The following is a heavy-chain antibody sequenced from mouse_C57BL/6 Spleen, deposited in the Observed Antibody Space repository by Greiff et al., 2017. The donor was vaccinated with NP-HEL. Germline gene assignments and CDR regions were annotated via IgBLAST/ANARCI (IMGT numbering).Heavy chain of an antibody. V-gene: IGHV5-9*01. Sequence: EVQGVESGGGLVKPGGSLKLSCAASGFTFSSYTMSWVRQTPEKRLEWVATISGGGGNTYYSDSVKGRFTSSRDNAKNTLYLQMSSLRSEDTASYYCARHPLLLRYWYFDVWGTGTTVTVSS. D-gene: IGHD1-1*01. J-gene: IGHJ1*03. CDR1: GFTFSSYT. CDR3: ARHPLLLRYWYFDV. CDR2: ISGGGGNT.